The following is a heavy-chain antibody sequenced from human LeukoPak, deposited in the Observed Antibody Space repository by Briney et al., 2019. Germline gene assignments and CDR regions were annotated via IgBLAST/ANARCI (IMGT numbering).Heavy chain of an antibody. CDR1: GGSLRSSSYY. CDR2: IYYSGNT. Sequence: SETLSLTCIVSGGSLRSSSYYWGWLRQPPGKGLGWIGSIYYSGNTYYNPSLKSRVTISVDTSKNEFSLKLSSVTAADTAVYYCARHTKVGSKPDAFDIWGQGTMVTVSS. CDR3: ARHTKVGSKPDAFDI. V-gene: IGHV4-39*01. D-gene: IGHD1-26*01. J-gene: IGHJ3*02.